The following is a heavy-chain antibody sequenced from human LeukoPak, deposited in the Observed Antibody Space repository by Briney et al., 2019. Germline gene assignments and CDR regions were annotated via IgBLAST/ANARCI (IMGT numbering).Heavy chain of an antibody. D-gene: IGHD4-17*01. CDR2: IVVGSGNT. CDR1: GFTFTSSA. J-gene: IGHJ4*02. CDR3: AADHGDYEGVFGY. V-gene: IGHV1-58*01. Sequence: GTSVKVSCKASGFTFTSSAVQWVRQARGQRLEWIGWIVVGSGNTNYAQKFQERVTITRDMSTSTAYMELSSLRSEDTAVYYCAADHGDYEGVFGYWGQGTLVTVSS.